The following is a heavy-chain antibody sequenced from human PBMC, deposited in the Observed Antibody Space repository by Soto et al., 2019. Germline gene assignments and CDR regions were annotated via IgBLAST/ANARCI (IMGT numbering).Heavy chain of an antibody. V-gene: IGHV1-46*01. CDR3: ARVEMATIKGNAFDI. CDR2: INPSGGST. Sequence: ASVKVSCKASGYTFTSYYMYWVRHAPGQGLEWMGIINPSGGSTSYAQKFQGRVTMTRDTSTSTVYMELSSLRSEDTAVYYCARVEMATIKGNAFDIWGQGTMVTVSS. CDR1: GYTFTSYY. D-gene: IGHD5-12*01. J-gene: IGHJ3*02.